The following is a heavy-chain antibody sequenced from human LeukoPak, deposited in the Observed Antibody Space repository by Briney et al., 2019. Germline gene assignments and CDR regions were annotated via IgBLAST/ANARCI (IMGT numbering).Heavy chain of an antibody. CDR2: IKQDGSEK. CDR1: GFTFSDSS. D-gene: IGHD3-10*01. V-gene: IGHV3-7*02. Sequence: GGSLKLSCAASGFTFSDSSIHWVRQASGKGLEWVANIKQDGSEKYYVDSVKGRFTISRDNAKNSLYLQMNSLRAEDTAVYYCARLTMVRGVISKYYFDYWGQGTLVTVSS. CDR3: ARLTMVRGVISKYYFDY. J-gene: IGHJ4*02.